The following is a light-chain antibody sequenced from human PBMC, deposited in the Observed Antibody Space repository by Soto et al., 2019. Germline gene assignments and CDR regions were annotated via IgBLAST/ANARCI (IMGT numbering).Light chain of an antibody. V-gene: IGKV3-20*01. CDR2: GAS. Sequence: EIVLTQSPGTLSLSPGERATLSCRASQSVSSSYLAWYQQKPGQAPRLLIYGASSSATGIPDRFSGSGSGTDFTLTISRLETEEFAVYYCQQYGSSPPITFGQGTRLEIK. CDR3: QQYGSSPPIT. CDR1: QSVSSSY. J-gene: IGKJ5*01.